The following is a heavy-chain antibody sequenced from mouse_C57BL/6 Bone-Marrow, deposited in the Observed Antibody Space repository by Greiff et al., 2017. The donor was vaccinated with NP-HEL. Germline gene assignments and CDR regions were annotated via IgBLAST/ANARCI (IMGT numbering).Heavy chain of an antibody. CDR1: GFNIKDDY. Sequence: EVKLMESGAELVRPGASVKLSCTASGFNIKDDYMHWVKQRPEQGLEWIGWIDPENGDTEYASKFQGKATITADTSSNTAYLQLSSLTSEDTAVYYCTTLGSCYAMDYWGQGTSVTVSS. J-gene: IGHJ4*01. CDR2: IDPENGDT. D-gene: IGHD1-1*01. V-gene: IGHV14-4*01. CDR3: TTLGSCYAMDY.